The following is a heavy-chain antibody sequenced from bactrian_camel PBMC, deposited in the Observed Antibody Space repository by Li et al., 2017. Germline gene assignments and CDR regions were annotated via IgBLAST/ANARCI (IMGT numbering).Heavy chain of an antibody. D-gene: IGHD6*01. CDR3: AAESWGHDGDCRTSGD. J-gene: IGHJ4*01. V-gene: IGHV3S1*01. CDR2: LWIGGATT. Sequence: HVQLVESGGGSVRAGGSLQLSCAAGRYTYKRNCMGWFRQRPGKDREGLAVLWIGGATTTYADSVKGRFTVSQDNAESTLYLQMNSLKSEDTAVYYCAAESWGHDGDCRTSGDWGQGTQVTVSS. CDR1: RYTYKRNC.